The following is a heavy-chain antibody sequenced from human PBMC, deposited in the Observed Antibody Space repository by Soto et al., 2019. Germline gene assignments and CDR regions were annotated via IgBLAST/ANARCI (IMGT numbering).Heavy chain of an antibody. Sequence: GGSLRLSCAASGFTFSSYAMSWVRQAPGKGLEWVSAISGSGGSTYYADSVKGRFTISRDNSKNTLYLQMNSLRAEDTAVYYCAKFYGINSGSYYYYYGMDVWGQGTTVTVSS. J-gene: IGHJ6*02. D-gene: IGHD1-26*01. CDR1: GFTFSSYA. CDR3: AKFYGINSGSYYYYYGMDV. CDR2: ISGSGGST. V-gene: IGHV3-23*01.